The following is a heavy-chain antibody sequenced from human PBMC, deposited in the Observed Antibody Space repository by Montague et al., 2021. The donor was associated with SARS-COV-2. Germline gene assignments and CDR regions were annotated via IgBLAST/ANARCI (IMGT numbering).Heavy chain of an antibody. J-gene: IGHJ4*02. V-gene: IGHV4-59*01. CDR1: GGSINGYY. CDR2: IYYTGTT. Sequence: SETLSLTCTVSGGSINGYYWTWIRQPPGKGLEWIGYIYYTGTTSYNPSLKSRVSISQDKSKRQLSLDLTSVTAADTAMYFCARVVAVGAFDYWGQGSLVTVSS. CDR3: ARVVAVGAFDY. D-gene: IGHD1-26*01.